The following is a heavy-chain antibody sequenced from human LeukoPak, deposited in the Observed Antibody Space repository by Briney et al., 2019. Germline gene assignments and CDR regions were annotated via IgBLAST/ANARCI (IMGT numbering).Heavy chain of an antibody. J-gene: IGHJ4*02. CDR1: GYTFTGYF. CDR2: IIPNSGGS. V-gene: IGHV1-2*06. CDR3: ARGSYSGYDIDY. Sequence: GASVKVSCKASGYTFTGYFIHWVRQAPGQGLEWMGRIIPNSGGSNFAQNFQGRVTMTRDTSISTTYMELSSLRSDDTAVYYCARGSYSGYDIDYWGQGTLVTVSS. D-gene: IGHD5-12*01.